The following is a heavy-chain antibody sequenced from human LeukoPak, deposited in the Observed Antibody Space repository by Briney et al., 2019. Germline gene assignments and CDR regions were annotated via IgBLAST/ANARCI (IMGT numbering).Heavy chain of an antibody. Sequence: SETLSLTCTVSGGPISSYYWSWIRQPPGKGLEWIGYIYYSGSTNYNPSLKSRVTISVDTSKNQFSLKLSSVTAADTAVYYCARYTYYYDSSGYYYGYYFDYWGQGTLVTVSS. D-gene: IGHD3-22*01. CDR3: ARYTYYYDSSGYYYGYYFDY. CDR2: IYYSGST. CDR1: GGPISSYY. J-gene: IGHJ4*02. V-gene: IGHV4-59*01.